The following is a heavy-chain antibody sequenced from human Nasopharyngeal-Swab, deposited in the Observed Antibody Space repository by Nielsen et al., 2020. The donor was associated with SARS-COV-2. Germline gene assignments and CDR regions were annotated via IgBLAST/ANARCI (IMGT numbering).Heavy chain of an antibody. J-gene: IGHJ4*02. CDR1: GYSISSGYY. V-gene: IGHV4-38-2*01. CDR2: IYHSGST. CDR3: ARRSSWYYLDY. Sequence: SETLSLTCAVSGYSISSGYYWGWIRQPPGKGLECIGNIYHSGSTHYNPSLKSRVTISEDTSKNQFSLKLSSVTAADTAVYYCARRSSWYYLDYWGQGILVTVSS. D-gene: IGHD6-13*01.